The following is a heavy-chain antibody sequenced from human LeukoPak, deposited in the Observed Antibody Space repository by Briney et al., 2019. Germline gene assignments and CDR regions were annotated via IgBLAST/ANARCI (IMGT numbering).Heavy chain of an antibody. D-gene: IGHD4-17*01. CDR1: GFTFSNAW. V-gene: IGHV3-30*18. CDR3: AKGSRRTVTTFYYFDY. Sequence: PGGSLRLSCAASGFTFSNAWMSWVRQAPGKGLEWVAVISYDGSNKYYADSVKGRFTISRDNSKNTLYLQMNSLRAEDTAVYYCAKGSRRTVTTFYYFDYWGQGTLVTVSS. J-gene: IGHJ4*02. CDR2: ISYDGSNK.